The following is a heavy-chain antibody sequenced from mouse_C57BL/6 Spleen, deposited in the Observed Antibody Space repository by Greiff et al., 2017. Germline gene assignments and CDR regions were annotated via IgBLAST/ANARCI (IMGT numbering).Heavy chain of an antibody. CDR1: GYTFTSYW. CDR3: ERLLYYYGSRGYFDY. D-gene: IGHD1-1*01. CDR2: IDPSDSYT. V-gene: IGHV1-59*01. Sequence: QVQLQQPGAELVRPGTSVKLSCKASGYTFTSYWMHWVKQRPGQGLEWIGVIDPSDSYTNYNQKFKGKATLTVDTSSSTAYMQLSSLTSEDSAVYYCERLLYYYGSRGYFDYWGQGTTLTVSS. J-gene: IGHJ2*01.